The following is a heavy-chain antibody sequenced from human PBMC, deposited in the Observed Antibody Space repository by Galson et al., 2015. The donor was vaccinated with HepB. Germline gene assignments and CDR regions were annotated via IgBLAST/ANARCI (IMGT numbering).Heavy chain of an antibody. CDR1: GFTFSSYA. J-gene: IGHJ6*02. CDR3: ARPLGGARGVIRWDYYYYYGMDG. Sequence: SLRLSCAASGFTFSSYAMHWVRQAPGKGLEWVAVISYDGSNKYYADSVKGRFTISRDNSKNTLYLQMNSLRAEDTAVYYCARPLGGARGVIRWDYYYYYGMDGWGQGTTVTVSS. V-gene: IGHV3-30*04. D-gene: IGHD3-10*01. CDR2: ISYDGSNK.